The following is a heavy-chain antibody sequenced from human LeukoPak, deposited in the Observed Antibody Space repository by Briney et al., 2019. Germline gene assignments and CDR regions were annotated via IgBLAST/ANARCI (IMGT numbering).Heavy chain of an antibody. Sequence: GGSLRLSCAASGFTFSSYSMNWVRQAPGKGLEWVSSISSSSSYIYYADSVKGRFTISRDNSKNTLYLQMNSLRAEDTAVYYCAKDYWYSSSHLDYWGQGTLVTVSS. D-gene: IGHD6-13*01. CDR2: ISSSSSYI. CDR3: AKDYWYSSSHLDY. CDR1: GFTFSSYS. J-gene: IGHJ4*02. V-gene: IGHV3-21*01.